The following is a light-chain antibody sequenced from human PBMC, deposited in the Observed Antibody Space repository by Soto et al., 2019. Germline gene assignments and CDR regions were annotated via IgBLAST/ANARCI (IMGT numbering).Light chain of an antibody. J-gene: IGKJ1*01. Sequence: EIGLTQSPGARSLSPGKRATRSCRASQSVSIDLAWYQQTPGQAPRLIISGASTRATGVPPTFSGSACGTDFPITISSLQSEDFTVYYCQQYSKWPLTFGQGTKVDIK. V-gene: IGKV3-15*01. CDR2: GAS. CDR3: QQYSKWPLT. CDR1: QSVSID.